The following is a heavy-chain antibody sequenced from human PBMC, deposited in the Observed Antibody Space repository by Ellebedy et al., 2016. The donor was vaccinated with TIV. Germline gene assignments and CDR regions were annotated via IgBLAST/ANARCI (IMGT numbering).Heavy chain of an antibody. CDR2: MGYGTANI. D-gene: IGHD5-18*01. J-gene: IGHJ3*02. CDR3: ASLRGYNYGINPSGAFDI. V-gene: IGHV3-33*01. Sequence: GEPLKISCEASGFTLSNFGMHWVRQSPGKGLEWVAVMGYGTANIYYAASVKGRFTISRDNSKNTLYLQMNSLRPEDTAMYYCASLRGYNYGINPSGAFDIWGLGTMVAVSS. CDR1: GFTLSNFG.